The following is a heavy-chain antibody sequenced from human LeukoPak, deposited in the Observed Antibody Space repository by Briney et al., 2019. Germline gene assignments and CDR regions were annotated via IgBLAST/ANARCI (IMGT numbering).Heavy chain of an antibody. CDR2: ISYDGGNR. V-gene: IGHV3-30*18. CDR1: GFTFSSYG. CDR3: AKDLTYAYYGMDV. Sequence: GGSLRLSCAASGFTFSSYGMHWVRQAPGKGLEWVAVISYDGGNRYYADSVKGRFTISRDNSKNTLYLQINSLRADDTAVYYCAKDLTYAYYGMDVWGQGTTVTVSS. J-gene: IGHJ6*02. D-gene: IGHD1-14*01.